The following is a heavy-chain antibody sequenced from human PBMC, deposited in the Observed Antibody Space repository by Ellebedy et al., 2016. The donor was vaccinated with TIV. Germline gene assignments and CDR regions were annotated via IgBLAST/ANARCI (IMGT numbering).Heavy chain of an antibody. V-gene: IGHV3-48*01. J-gene: IGHJ4*02. Sequence: GESLKISCAASGFTFSDHYMDWVRQAPGKGLEWVSYVSSSKGTIYYADSVRGRFTISRDNAKNSLYLQMNSLRGEDTAVYYCARTGNDYWGQGTLVTVSS. CDR1: GFTFSDHY. CDR2: VSSSKGTI. CDR3: ARTGNDY. D-gene: IGHD1-14*01.